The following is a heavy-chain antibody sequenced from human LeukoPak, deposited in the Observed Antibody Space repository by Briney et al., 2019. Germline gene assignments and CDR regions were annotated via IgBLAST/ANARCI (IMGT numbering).Heavy chain of an antibody. J-gene: IGHJ5*02. V-gene: IGHV4-59*01. CDR1: GGSISSYY. Sequence: PSETLSLTCTVTGGSISSYYWSWIRQPPGKGLEWIGYIYYSGSTNYNPSLKSRVTISVDTSKNQFSLKLSSVTAADTAVYYCARVKDWFDPWGQGTLVTVSS. CDR3: ARVKDWFDP. CDR2: IYYSGST.